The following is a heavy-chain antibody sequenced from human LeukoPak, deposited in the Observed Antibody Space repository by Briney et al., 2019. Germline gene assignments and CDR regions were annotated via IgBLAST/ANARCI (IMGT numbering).Heavy chain of an antibody. Sequence: GGSLRLSCAASGFTVSAYAIAWVRQAPGKGLEWVSTIYDDNTYYADSVKGRFAISTDNSKNTLYLQMNSLRVEDTAVYFCAARKVRGVWFYLDYWGQGTLVTVST. CDR2: IYDDNT. V-gene: IGHV3-23*01. CDR3: AARKVRGVWFYLDY. J-gene: IGHJ4*02. D-gene: IGHD3-10*01. CDR1: GFTVSAYA.